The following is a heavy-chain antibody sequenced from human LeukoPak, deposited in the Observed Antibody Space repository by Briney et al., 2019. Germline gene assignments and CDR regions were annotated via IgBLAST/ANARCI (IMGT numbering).Heavy chain of an antibody. Sequence: ASVKVSCKASGYTFTGYYMHWVRQAPGQGLEWMGWINPNSGGTNFAQKFQGRVTMTRDTSISTAYMELSRLRSDDTAVYYCTRDPLAAVADNWFDPWGQGTLVTVSS. V-gene: IGHV1-2*02. CDR3: TRDPLAAVADNWFDP. J-gene: IGHJ5*02. D-gene: IGHD6-19*01. CDR1: GYTFTGYY. CDR2: INPNSGGT.